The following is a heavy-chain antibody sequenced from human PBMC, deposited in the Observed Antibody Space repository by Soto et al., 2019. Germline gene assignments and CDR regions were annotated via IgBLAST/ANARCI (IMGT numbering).Heavy chain of an antibody. D-gene: IGHD3-3*01. J-gene: IGHJ4*02. CDR2: INHSGST. CDR3: ASGYYDFWSGYYMRQPH. Sequence: SETLSLTCAVYGGSFSGYYWSWIRQPPGKGLEWIGEINHSGSTNYNPSLKSRVTISVDTSKNQFSLKLSSVTAADTAVYYCASGYYDFWSGYYMRQPHWGQGTLVTVSS. CDR1: GGSFSGYY. V-gene: IGHV4-34*01.